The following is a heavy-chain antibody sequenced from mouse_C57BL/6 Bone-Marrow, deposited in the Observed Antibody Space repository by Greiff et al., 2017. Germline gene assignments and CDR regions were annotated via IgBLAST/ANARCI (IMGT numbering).Heavy chain of an antibody. CDR2: IYPGSGST. CDR1: GYTFTSYW. J-gene: IGHJ4*01. CDR3: ARRGYGSSYRADYYAMDY. D-gene: IGHD1-1*01. Sequence: QVQLQQSGAELVKPGASVKMSCKASGYTFTSYWITWVKQRPGQGLEWIGDIYPGSGSTNYNEKFKSKATLTVDPSSSTAYMRRSGLTSEDSAVYYCARRGYGSSYRADYYAMDYWGQGTSVTVSS. V-gene: IGHV1-55*01.